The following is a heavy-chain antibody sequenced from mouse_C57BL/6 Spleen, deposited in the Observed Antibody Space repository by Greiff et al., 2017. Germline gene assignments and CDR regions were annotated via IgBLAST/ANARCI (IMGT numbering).Heavy chain of an antibody. Sequence: QVHVKQPGAELVKPGASVKLSCKASGYTFTSYWMQWVKQRPGQGLEWIGEIDPSDSYTNYNQKFKGKATLTVDTSSSTAYMQLSSLTSEDSAVYYCARWIRQYAMDYWGQGTSVTVSS. V-gene: IGHV1-50*01. CDR3: ARWIRQYAMDY. J-gene: IGHJ4*01. CDR2: IDPSDSYT. CDR1: GYTFTSYW.